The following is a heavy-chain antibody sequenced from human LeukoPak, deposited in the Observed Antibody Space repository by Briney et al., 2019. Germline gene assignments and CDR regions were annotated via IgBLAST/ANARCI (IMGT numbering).Heavy chain of an antibody. J-gene: IGHJ4*02. Sequence: KASETLSLTCAVYGGSFSVYYWSWIRQPPGKGLEWIGEINHSGSTNYNPSLKSRVTISVVTSKNQFSLKLSSVTAADTAVYYCARGDFWSGSRYFDYWGQGTLVTVSS. V-gene: IGHV4-34*01. CDR2: INHSGST. CDR3: ARGDFWSGSRYFDY. CDR1: GGSFSVYY. D-gene: IGHD3-3*01.